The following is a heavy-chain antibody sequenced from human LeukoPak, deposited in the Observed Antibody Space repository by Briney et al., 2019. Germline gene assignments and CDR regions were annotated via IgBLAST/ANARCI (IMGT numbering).Heavy chain of an antibody. D-gene: IGHD4-17*01. V-gene: IGHV1-18*04. CDR3: ARDYRAQKGGDDYGDGY. CDR2: VSTYNDNT. CDR1: GYTFTNYG. J-gene: IGHJ4*02. Sequence: ASVKVFCKASGYTFTNYGISWVRQAPGQGLEWMGWVSTYNDNTNYAQKLQGRVTMTTDTSATTAYMELRSLRSEDTAVYYCARDYRAQKGGDDYGDGYWGQGTLVIVSS.